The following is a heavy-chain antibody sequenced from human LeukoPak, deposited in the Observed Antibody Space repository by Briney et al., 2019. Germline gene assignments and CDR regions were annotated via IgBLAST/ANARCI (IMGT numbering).Heavy chain of an antibody. CDR2: IYYSGST. Sequence: PSETLSLTCTVSGGSISSSSYYWGWIRQPPGKGLEWIGSIYYSGSTYYNPSLKSRVTISVDTSKNQFSLKLSSVTAADTAVYYCARRTSYYYDWDYWGQGTLVTVSS. V-gene: IGHV4-39*01. CDR3: ARRTSYYYDWDY. CDR1: GGSISSSSYY. D-gene: IGHD3-22*01. J-gene: IGHJ4*02.